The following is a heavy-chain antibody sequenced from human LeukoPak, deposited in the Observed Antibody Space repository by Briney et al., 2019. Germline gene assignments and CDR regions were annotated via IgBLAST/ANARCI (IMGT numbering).Heavy chain of an antibody. D-gene: IGHD5-24*01. CDR2: IHYTGNT. Sequence: SETLSLTCTVSGGSISGYYWSWIRQPPGKGLEWIGYIHYTGNTNYNNPSLKSRVTISVDTSKNQFSLRLSSVTAADTAVYYCARGRDGYNFLNRGEYYYFDYWGQGTLVTVSS. CDR3: ARGRDGYNFLNRGEYYYFDY. J-gene: IGHJ4*02. CDR1: GGSISGYY. V-gene: IGHV4-59*08.